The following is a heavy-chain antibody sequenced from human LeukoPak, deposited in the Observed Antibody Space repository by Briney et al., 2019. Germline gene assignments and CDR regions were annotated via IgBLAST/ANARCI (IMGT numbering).Heavy chain of an antibody. CDR3: ARAPFGSGPYLAFDF. D-gene: IGHD2-15*01. V-gene: IGHV4-59*11. Sequence: SETLSLTCIVSGGSISSHYWSWIRQPPGKGLEWIGYIYDSGITSYNPSLKSRVSISVDTSKNQFSLNLSPVTAADTAVYYCARAPFGSGPYLAFDFWGQGTLVAVSS. CDR2: IYDSGIT. CDR1: GGSISSHY. J-gene: IGHJ4*02.